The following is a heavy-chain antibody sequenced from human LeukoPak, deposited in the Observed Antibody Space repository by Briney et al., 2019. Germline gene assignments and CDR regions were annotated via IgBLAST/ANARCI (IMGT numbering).Heavy chain of an antibody. V-gene: IGHV3-33*06. CDR1: GFTFSSYG. Sequence: GGSLRLSCAASGFTFSSYGMHWVRQAPGKGLEWVAVMWYDGSNKYYADSVKGRFTISRDNSKNTLYLQMNSLRAEDTAVYYCAKDRVGYTYPNLFDYWGQGTLVTVSS. J-gene: IGHJ4*02. CDR3: AKDRVGYTYPNLFDY. D-gene: IGHD6-13*01. CDR2: MWYDGSNK.